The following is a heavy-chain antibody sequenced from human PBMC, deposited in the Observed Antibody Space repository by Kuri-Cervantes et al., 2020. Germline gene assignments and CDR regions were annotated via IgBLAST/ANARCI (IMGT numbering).Heavy chain of an antibody. Sequence: ESLKISCTVSGGSISSSSYYWGWIRQPPGKGLEWIGSIYYSGSTYYNPSLKSRVTISVDTSKNQFSLKLSSVTAADTAVYYCARDQTTGWFDYWGQGTLVTVSS. J-gene: IGHJ4*02. CDR3: ARDQTTGWFDY. V-gene: IGHV4-39*07. D-gene: IGHD4-17*01. CDR1: GGSISSSSYY. CDR2: IYYSGST.